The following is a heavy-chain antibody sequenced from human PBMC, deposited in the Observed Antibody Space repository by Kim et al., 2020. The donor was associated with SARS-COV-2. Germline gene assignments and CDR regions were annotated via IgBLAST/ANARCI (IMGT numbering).Heavy chain of an antibody. Sequence: GESLKISCQGSGYKFTTYWIAWVRQMPGKGLELMGIIYPRDSDTRYRPSFQGQVTFSVDKSINTAYLQWSSLKASDTAIYYCARHWHRDGWYLDLWGRGTLVTVSS. D-gene: IGHD2-21*01. J-gene: IGHJ2*01. CDR2: IYPRDSDT. CDR1: GYKFTTYW. V-gene: IGHV5-51*01. CDR3: ARHWHRDGWYLDL.